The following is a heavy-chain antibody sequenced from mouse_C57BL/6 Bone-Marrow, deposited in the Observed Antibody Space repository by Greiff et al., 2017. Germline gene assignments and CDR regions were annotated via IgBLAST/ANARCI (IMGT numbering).Heavy chain of an antibody. D-gene: IGHD1-1*01. CDR2: ISDGGSYT. CDR3: SRDPYYYGSSLFAY. Sequence: EVKLVESGGGLVKPGGSLKLSCAASGFTFSSYAMSWVRQTPAKRLEWVATISDGGSYTYYPDNVKGRFTISRDNAKNNLYLQMSQLKSEDTAMYYCSRDPYYYGSSLFAYWGQGTLVTVSA. V-gene: IGHV5-4*01. CDR1: GFTFSSYA. J-gene: IGHJ3*01.